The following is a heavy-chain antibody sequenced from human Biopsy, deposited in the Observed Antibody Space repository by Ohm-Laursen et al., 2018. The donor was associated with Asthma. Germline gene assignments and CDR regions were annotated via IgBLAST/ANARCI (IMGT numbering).Heavy chain of an antibody. J-gene: IGHJ1*01. CDR2: IKHDGSEK. D-gene: IGHD3-3*01. V-gene: IGHV3-7*01. CDR1: GFTFGDYC. CDR3: ARTFHFWSHYHAEHYQL. Sequence: GSLRLSCAASGFTFGDYCMSWVRQVPGQGLEWVANIKHDGSEKNHVDSLKGRFTISRGNAKNLLFLQMNSLRAEDTAVYYCARTFHFWSHYHAEHYQLWGQGTLVTVSS.